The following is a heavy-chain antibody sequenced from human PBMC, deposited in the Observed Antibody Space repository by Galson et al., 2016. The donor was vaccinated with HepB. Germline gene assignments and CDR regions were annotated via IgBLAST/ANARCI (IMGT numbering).Heavy chain of an antibody. J-gene: IGHJ5*02. Sequence: SLRLSCAVSGFTFSRSGMHWVRQAPGKGLEWVAVIWSAGSNRNYSDSVQGRFTISGDNSKNTLFLQMNSLRAEDTAVYFCARDPHASGWAAYYFDAWGPGTLVTVSS. CDR2: IWSAGSNR. CDR3: ARDPHASGWAAYYFDA. CDR1: GFTFSRSG. D-gene: IGHD6-19*01. V-gene: IGHV3-33*01.